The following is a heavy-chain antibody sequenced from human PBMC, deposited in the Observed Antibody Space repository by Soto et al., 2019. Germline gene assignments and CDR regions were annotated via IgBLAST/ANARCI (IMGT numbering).Heavy chain of an antibody. V-gene: IGHV4-59*08. CDR2: IYYSGST. J-gene: IGHJ5*02. CDR3: ARQGVRGVINWFDP. CDR1: GGSISSYY. D-gene: IGHD3-10*01. Sequence: SETLSLTCTVSGGSISSYYWSWIRQPPGKGLEWIGYIYYSGSTNYNPSLKSRVTISVDTSKNQFSLKLSSVTAADTAVYYCARQGVRGVINWFDPWGQGIQVTVSS.